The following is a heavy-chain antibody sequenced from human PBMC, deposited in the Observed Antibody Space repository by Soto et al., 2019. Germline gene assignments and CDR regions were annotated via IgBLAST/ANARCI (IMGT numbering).Heavy chain of an antibody. CDR3: ARGQSSGSYYAEVGFDI. J-gene: IGHJ3*02. V-gene: IGHV4-34*02. CDR2: INHGGGT. D-gene: IGHD1-26*01. Sequence: QVQLQQWGAGLLKPSETLSLTCAVYGGSLSGYYWNWIRQPPGKGLEWIGEINHGGGTDYNPSLKSRVTISLETSKKQFSLKLTSVTAADTAVYYCARGQSSGSYYAEVGFDIWGQGTMVTVSS. CDR1: GGSLSGYY.